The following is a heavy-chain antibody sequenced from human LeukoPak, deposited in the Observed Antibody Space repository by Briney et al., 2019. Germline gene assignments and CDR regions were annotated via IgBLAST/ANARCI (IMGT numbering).Heavy chain of an antibody. Sequence: GGSLRLSCAASGFTFSSYWMSWVRQAPGKGLQWVSQIDGSGGAIYYADSVRGRFTISRDNSKNTLYLQMNSLRAEDTAVYYCAKSPDYGDLFDYWGQGTLVTVSS. V-gene: IGHV3-23*01. J-gene: IGHJ4*02. CDR2: IDGSGGAI. CDR1: GFTFSSYW. D-gene: IGHD4-17*01. CDR3: AKSPDYGDLFDY.